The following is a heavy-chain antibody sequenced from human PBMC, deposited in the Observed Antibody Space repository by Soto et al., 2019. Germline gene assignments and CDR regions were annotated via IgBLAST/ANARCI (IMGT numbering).Heavy chain of an antibody. CDR1: GGSFSGYY. Sequence: SETLSLTCAVYGGSFSGYYWSWIRQPPGKGLEWIGEINHSGSTNYNPSLKSRVTISVDTSKNQFSLKLSSVAAADTAVYYCARGAVVVAASGSGYYFPYYYYYGMDVWGQGTTVTVSS. CDR2: INHSGST. V-gene: IGHV4-34*01. J-gene: IGHJ6*02. D-gene: IGHD2-15*01. CDR3: ARGAVVVAASGSGYYFPYYYYYGMDV.